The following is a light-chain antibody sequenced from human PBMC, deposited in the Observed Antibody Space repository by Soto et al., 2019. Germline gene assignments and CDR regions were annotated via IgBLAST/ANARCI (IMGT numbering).Light chain of an antibody. Sequence: EIVLTQSPVTLSLSPGERATLSCRASQSVSSYLAWYQQKTGQAPRLLIYDASNRATGIPARFSGSGSRTDFTLTISRLAPEDVAVYYCQQRSNSITFGQGTRLEIK. CDR2: DAS. J-gene: IGKJ5*01. V-gene: IGKV3-11*01. CDR1: QSVSSY. CDR3: QQRSNSIT.